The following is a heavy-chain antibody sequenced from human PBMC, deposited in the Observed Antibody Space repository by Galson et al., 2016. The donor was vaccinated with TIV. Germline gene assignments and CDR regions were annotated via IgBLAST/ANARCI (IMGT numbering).Heavy chain of an antibody. CDR1: GGTFRSYA. V-gene: IGHV1-69*10. J-gene: IGHJ6*03. D-gene: IGHD3-10*01. Sequence: SVKVSCKASGGTFRSYAITWVRQAPGQGLEWMGGITPILGKSNHAQKFQGRVIITADESTATAYLQLSGLRSDDTAVDYCARGQPTLVRGANGDLDYIYYNNGVWGQETAVIV. CDR2: ITPILGKS. CDR3: ARGQPTLVRGANGDLDYIYYNNGV.